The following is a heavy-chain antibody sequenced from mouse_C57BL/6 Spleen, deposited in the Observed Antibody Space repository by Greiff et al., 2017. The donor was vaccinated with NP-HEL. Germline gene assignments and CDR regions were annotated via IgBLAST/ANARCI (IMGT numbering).Heavy chain of an antibody. CDR3: ARSGTLTGLDD. CDR1: GYAFSSYW. J-gene: IGHJ2*01. D-gene: IGHD4-1*01. CDR2: IYPGDGDT. V-gene: IGHV1-80*01. Sequence: QVQLKESGAELVKPGASVKISCKASGYAFSSYWMNWVKQRPGKGLEWIGQIYPGDGDTNYNGKFKGKATLTADKSSSTAYMQLSSLTSEDSAVYFCARSGTLTGLDDWGQGTTLTVSS.